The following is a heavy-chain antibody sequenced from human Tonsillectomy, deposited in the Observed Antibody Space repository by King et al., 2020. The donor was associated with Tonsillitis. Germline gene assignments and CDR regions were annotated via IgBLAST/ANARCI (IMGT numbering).Heavy chain of an antibody. CDR1: GFAFDYYA. CDR3: AKGAIAAAGPSVRGFDY. V-gene: IGHV3-9*01. D-gene: IGHD6-13*01. Sequence: VQLVESGGGLVQPGRSLRLSCAASGFAFDYYAMHWVRQAPGKGLEWVSGISWNSGSIGYADSVKGRFTISRDNAKNSLYLQMNSLRAEDTALYYCAKGAIAAAGPSVRGFDYWGQGTLVTVSS. J-gene: IGHJ4*02. CDR2: ISWNSGSI.